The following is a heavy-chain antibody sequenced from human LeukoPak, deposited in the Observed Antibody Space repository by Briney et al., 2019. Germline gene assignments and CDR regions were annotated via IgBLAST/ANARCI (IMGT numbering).Heavy chain of an antibody. CDR3: ASPAAGSPYYYYGMDV. CDR1: GYTFTGYY. J-gene: IGHJ6*02. Sequence: ASVKVSCKASGYTFTGYYMHWVRQAPGQGLAWMGWINPNSGGTNYAQKFQGRITMTRDTSISTAYMELSRLRSDDTAVYYCASPAAGSPYYYYGMDVWGQGTTVTVSS. V-gene: IGHV1-2*02. CDR2: INPNSGGT. D-gene: IGHD6-13*01.